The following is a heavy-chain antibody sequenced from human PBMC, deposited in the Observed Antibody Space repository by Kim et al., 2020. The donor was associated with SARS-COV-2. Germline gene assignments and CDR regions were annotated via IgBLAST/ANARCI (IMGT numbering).Heavy chain of an antibody. CDR3: ASGVFDSFWDS. CDR1: GGSFSGYY. Sequence: SETLSLTCAVSGGSFSGYYWNWIRQPPGKGLEWIGEINHSGSTNYNPSLKSRVTISVDTSKNQFSLNLSSVTAADTAVYYCASGVFDSFWDSWGQGTLVTVSS. D-gene: IGHD3-22*01. CDR2: INHSGST. J-gene: IGHJ4*02. V-gene: IGHV4-34*01.